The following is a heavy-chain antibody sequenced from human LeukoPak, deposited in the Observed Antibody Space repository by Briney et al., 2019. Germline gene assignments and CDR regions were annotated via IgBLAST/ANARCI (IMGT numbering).Heavy chain of an antibody. CDR3: ARLESHGDYDYFDY. CDR2: ICAYNGNT. Sequence: ASVKVSCKASGYTFTSYGISWVRQAPGQGLEWMGWICAYNGNTNYAQKLQGRVTMTTDTSTSTAYMELRSLRSDDTAVYYCARLESHGDYDYFDYWGQGTLVTVSS. J-gene: IGHJ4*02. V-gene: IGHV1-18*01. CDR1: GYTFTSYG. D-gene: IGHD4-17*01.